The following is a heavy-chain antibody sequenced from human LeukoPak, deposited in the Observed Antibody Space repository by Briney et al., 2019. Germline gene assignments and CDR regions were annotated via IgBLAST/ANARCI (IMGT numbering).Heavy chain of an antibody. CDR2: IWYDGSNK. V-gene: IGHV3-30*02. CDR1: GFTFSSYG. J-gene: IGHJ4*02. Sequence: GGSLRLSCAASGFTFSSYGMHWVRQAPGKGLEWVAFIWYDGSNKYYADSVKGRFTISRDNSKNTLYLQMNSLRAEDTAVYYCAKCVVGTSPFDYWGQGTLVTVSS. D-gene: IGHD2-15*01. CDR3: AKCVVGTSPFDY.